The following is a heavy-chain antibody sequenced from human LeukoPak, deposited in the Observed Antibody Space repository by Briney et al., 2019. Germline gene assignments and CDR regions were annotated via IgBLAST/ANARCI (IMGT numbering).Heavy chain of an antibody. CDR2: IYYSGST. CDR3: ARLSGSYYPDY. D-gene: IGHD1-26*01. J-gene: IGHJ4*02. CDR1: GGSISSGDYY. V-gene: IGHV4-30-4*08. Sequence: SETLSLTCTVSGGSISSGDYYCSWIRQPPGKGLEWLGYIYYSGSTYYNPSLKSRVTISVDTSKNQFSLKLSSVTAADTAVYYCARLSGSYYPDYWGQGTLVTVSS.